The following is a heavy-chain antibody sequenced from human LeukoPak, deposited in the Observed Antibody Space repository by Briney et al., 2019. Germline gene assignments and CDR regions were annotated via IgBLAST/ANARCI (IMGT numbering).Heavy chain of an antibody. J-gene: IGHJ3*01. V-gene: IGHV3-53*01. CDR1: GFTVSTNY. Sequence: PGGSLRLSCAASGFTVSTNYMTWVRQAPGKGLEWVSVIYSGGTTYYADFVKGRFTISRDNSRSTLYLQMDSLRADDTAMYYCARMGNSAFDFRGQGTMVTVSS. D-gene: IGHD2/OR15-2a*01. CDR3: ARMGNSAFDF. CDR2: IYSGGTT.